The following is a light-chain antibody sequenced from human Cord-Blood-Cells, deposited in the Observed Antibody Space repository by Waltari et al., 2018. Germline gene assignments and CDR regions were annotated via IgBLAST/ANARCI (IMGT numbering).Light chain of an antibody. CDR3: QQYGSSYT. V-gene: IGKV3-20*01. CDR2: GAS. CDR1: QSVSSSY. Sequence: EIVLTQYPGTLSLSPGDRATLSCRASQSVSSSYLAWYQQKPGQAPRLLIYGASSRATGIPDRFSGSGSGTDFTLTISRLEPEDFAVYYCQQYGSSYTFGQGTKLEIK. J-gene: IGKJ2*01.